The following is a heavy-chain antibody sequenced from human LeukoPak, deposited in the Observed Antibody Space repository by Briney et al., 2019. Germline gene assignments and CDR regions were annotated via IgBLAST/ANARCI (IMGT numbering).Heavy chain of an antibody. D-gene: IGHD6-19*01. Sequence: SETLSLTCTVSGGSISSSSYYWGWIRQPPGKGLEWIGSIYYSGSTYYNPSLKSRVTISVDTSKNQFSLKLSSVTAADTAVYYCAEYSSASRADAFDIWGQGTMVTVSS. CDR1: GGSISSSSYY. V-gene: IGHV4-39*01. CDR2: IYYSGST. J-gene: IGHJ3*02. CDR3: AEYSSASRADAFDI.